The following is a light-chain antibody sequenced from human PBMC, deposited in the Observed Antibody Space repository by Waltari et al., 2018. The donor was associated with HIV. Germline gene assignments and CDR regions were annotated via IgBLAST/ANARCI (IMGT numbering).Light chain of an antibody. CDR3: QSYDSTLSAVI. Sequence: QSVLTQPPSVSGAPGKRVTISCTGSTSNARAGQALPCYQHPLGTAPKLLINGFNRRPSGVPDRFSGSKSGTSASLAITGLQAEDEADYYCQSYDSTLSAVIFGGGTKLTVL. CDR1: TSNARAGQA. CDR2: GFN. J-gene: IGLJ2*01. V-gene: IGLV1-40*01.